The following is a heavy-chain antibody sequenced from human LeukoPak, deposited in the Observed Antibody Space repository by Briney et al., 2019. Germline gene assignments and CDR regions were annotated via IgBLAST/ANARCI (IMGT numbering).Heavy chain of an antibody. D-gene: IGHD3-10*01. Sequence: GESLKISCKGSGYSFTSYWIAWVRQMPGKGLEWMGIIYPGDSDTRYRPSFQGQVTISADKSISTAYLQWSSLKASDTAMYYCARQDYYGSGSYYAPSYYWGQGTLVTVSS. CDR3: ARQDYYGSGSYYAPSYY. J-gene: IGHJ4*02. V-gene: IGHV5-51*01. CDR2: IYPGDSDT. CDR1: GYSFTSYW.